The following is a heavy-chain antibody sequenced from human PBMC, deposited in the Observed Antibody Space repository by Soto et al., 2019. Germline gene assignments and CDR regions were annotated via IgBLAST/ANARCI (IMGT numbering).Heavy chain of an antibody. CDR2: IYHTGSS. Sequence: SETLSLTCAVSGGSISSNNWWTWVRQPPGKGLEWIGEIYHTGSSNYNPSLKSRVTMSVDKSKNQFSLRLSSVTAADTAVYYCARDRAYYESSGLYFDYWGQGTLVTVSS. J-gene: IGHJ4*02. D-gene: IGHD3-22*01. CDR3: ARDRAYYESSGLYFDY. V-gene: IGHV4-4*02. CDR1: GGSISSNNW.